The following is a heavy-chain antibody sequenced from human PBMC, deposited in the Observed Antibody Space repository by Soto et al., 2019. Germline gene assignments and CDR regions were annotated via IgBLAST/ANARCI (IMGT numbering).Heavy chain of an antibody. CDR3: ARDFAYFDS. V-gene: IGHV4-61*01. D-gene: IGHD3-3*01. Sequence: QVQLQESGPGLVKPSETLSLTCTVSGGSFKSGSYSWSWIRQPPGKVLEWIGYVYHTGRTSYTPSLKSRVSISMDTSKNQFSLNLDSVTAADTAVYFCARDFAYFDSWGQVTLVTVSS. CDR2: VYHTGRT. CDR1: GGSFKSGSYS. J-gene: IGHJ4*02.